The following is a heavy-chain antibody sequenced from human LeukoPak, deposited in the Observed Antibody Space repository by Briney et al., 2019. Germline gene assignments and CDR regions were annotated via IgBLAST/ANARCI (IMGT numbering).Heavy chain of an antibody. Sequence: PGGSLRLSCTSSGFTFREFAVSWFRQAPGKGLEWIGFIRSSIYGGTPKAAASVKGRFIFSRDDSKGVAYLRMNSLKTEDTAVYYCTRSPEPTTYYSFDYWGQGTLVTVSS. J-gene: IGHJ4*02. CDR2: IRSSIYGGTP. D-gene: IGHD2/OR15-2a*01. V-gene: IGHV3-49*03. CDR1: GFTFREFA. CDR3: TRSPEPTTYYSFDY.